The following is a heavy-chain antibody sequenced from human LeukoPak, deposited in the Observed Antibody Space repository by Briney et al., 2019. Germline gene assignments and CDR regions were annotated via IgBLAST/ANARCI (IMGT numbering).Heavy chain of an antibody. CDR1: VGTFSSYA. Sequence: ASVKVSCKASVGTFSSYAISWVRQAPGQGLERVGRIIPIFGTANYAQKFQGRVTITTDESTSTAYMELSSPRSEDTAVYYCARAGLRSDYYDSSGYYWDYWGQGTLVTVSS. J-gene: IGHJ4*02. CDR2: IIPIFGTA. D-gene: IGHD3-22*01. V-gene: IGHV1-69*05. CDR3: ARAGLRSDYYDSSGYYWDY.